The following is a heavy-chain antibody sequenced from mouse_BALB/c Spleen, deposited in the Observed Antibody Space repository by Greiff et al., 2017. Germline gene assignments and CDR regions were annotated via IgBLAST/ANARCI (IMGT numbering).Heavy chain of an antibody. CDR3: ARGGTTETYYAMDY. CDR1: GFTFSSYA. D-gene: IGHD1-1*01. J-gene: IGHJ4*01. V-gene: IGHV5-6-5*01. Sequence: EVQGVESGGGLVKPGGSLKLSCAASGFTFSSYAMSWVRQTPEKRLEWVASISSGGSTYYPDSVKGRFTISRDNARNILYLQMSSLRSEDTAMYYCARGGTTETYYAMDYWGQGTSVTVSS. CDR2: ISSGGST.